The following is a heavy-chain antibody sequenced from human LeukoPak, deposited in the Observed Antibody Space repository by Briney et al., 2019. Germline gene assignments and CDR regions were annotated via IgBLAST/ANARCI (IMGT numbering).Heavy chain of an antibody. CDR2: ISYDGSNK. Sequence: GGSLRLSCAASGFTFNNYAMHWVRQAPGKGLEWVAVISYDGSNKYYEDSVKGRFTISGDNSKNTLYLQMSSLRAEDTAVYYCARGANNYDSSGYYFDVDYWGQGTLVTVSS. J-gene: IGHJ4*02. CDR3: ARGANNYDSSGYYFDVDY. V-gene: IGHV3-30*04. CDR1: GFTFNNYA. D-gene: IGHD3-22*01.